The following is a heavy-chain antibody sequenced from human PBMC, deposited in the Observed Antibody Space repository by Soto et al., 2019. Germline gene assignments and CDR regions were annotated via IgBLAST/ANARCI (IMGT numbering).Heavy chain of an antibody. J-gene: IGHJ5*02. D-gene: IGHD6-13*01. Sequence: EVQLVESGGGLVQPGGSLRLSCAASGFTFSSYDMHWVRQATGKGLEWVSAIGTAGDTYYPGSVKGRFTISREHAKNSLYLQMNSLRAGDTAVYYCARGTDPYSRRWYGSGFDPWGQGTLVTVSS. CDR1: GFTFSSYD. CDR2: IGTAGDT. V-gene: IGHV3-13*01. CDR3: ARGTDPYSRRWYGSGFDP.